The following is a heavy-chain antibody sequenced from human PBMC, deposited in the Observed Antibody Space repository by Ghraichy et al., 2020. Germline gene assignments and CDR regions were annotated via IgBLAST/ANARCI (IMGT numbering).Heavy chain of an antibody. J-gene: IGHJ4*02. CDR2: IRNKANSYTP. V-gene: IGHV3-72*01. CDR1: GFSFSDHY. D-gene: IGHD1-1*01. CDR3: VRGGQSGKIFDY. Sequence: GGSLRLSCAASGFSFSDHYMDWVRQAPGKGLEWVGRIRNKANSYTPEYAASMKGRFTVSRDDSKNSLYLQMKSLRTEETAVYYCVRGGQSGKIFDYWGQGTLVTVSS.